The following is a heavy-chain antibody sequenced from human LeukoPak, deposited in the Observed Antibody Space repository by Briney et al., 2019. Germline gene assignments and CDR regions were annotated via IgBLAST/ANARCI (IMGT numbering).Heavy chain of an antibody. CDR1: GGSISSSSYY. J-gene: IGHJ6*03. V-gene: IGHV4-39*01. CDR2: IYYSGST. D-gene: IGHD3-10*01. Sequence: PSETLSLTCTVSGGSISSSSYYWGWIRQPPGKGLEWIGGIYYSGSTYYNPSPKSRVTISVDTSKNQFSLKLSSVTAADTAVYYCARHHWFGRGGLSYYMDVWGKGTTVTVSS. CDR3: ARHHWFGRGGLSYYMDV.